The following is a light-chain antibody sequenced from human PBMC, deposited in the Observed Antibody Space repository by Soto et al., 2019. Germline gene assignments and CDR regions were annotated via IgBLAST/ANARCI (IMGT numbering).Light chain of an antibody. Sequence: QSVLTQPPSASATPGQRVTISCSGSSSNIGENTVNWYQQIPGTTPKLLIYSDNQRPSGVPDRFSGAKSRTSASLAISGLQSEDEADYYCSAWDDSLDGWVFGGGTKLTVL. J-gene: IGLJ3*02. CDR3: SAWDDSLDGWV. CDR1: SSNIGENT. CDR2: SDN. V-gene: IGLV1-44*01.